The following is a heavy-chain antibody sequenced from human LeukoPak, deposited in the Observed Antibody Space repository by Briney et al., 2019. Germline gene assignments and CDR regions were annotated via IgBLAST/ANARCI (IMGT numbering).Heavy chain of an antibody. CDR3: ASRIFWSGPKTFDY. CDR2: INHSGST. J-gene: IGHJ4*02. CDR1: GGSFSGYC. D-gene: IGHD3-3*01. V-gene: IGHV4-34*01. Sequence: PSETLSLTCAVYGGSFSGYCWSWIRQPPGKGLEWIGEINHSGSTNYNPSLKSRVTISVDTSKNQFSLKLSSVTAADTAVYYCASRIFWSGPKTFDYWGQGTLVTVSS.